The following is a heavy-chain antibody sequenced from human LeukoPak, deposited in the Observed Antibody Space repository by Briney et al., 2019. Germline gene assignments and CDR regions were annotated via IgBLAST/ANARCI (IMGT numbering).Heavy chain of an antibody. CDR1: GFTFSSYA. V-gene: IGHV3-23*01. D-gene: IGHD1-26*01. Sequence: GGSLRLSCVASGFTFSSYAMSWVRQAPGKGLEWVSAISGSGGSTYYADSVKGRFTISRDNSKNTLYLQMNSLRAEDTAVYYCAKGTGSSETSYYYYGMDVWGQGTTVTVSS. CDR2: ISGSGGST. CDR3: AKGTGSSETSYYYYGMDV. J-gene: IGHJ6*02.